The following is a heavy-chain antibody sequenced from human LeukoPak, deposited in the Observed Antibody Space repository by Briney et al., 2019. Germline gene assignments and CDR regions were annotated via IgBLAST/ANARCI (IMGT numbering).Heavy chain of an antibody. D-gene: IGHD2-2*02. CDR3: AKEYCSTTSCYTDY. V-gene: IGHV3-23*01. CDR2: IIGNGGST. CDR1: GCTFSSYA. J-gene: IGHJ4*02. Sequence: PGGSLRLSCAASGCTFSSYAMSWVRQAPGKGLEWVSAIIGNGGSTYYADSVKGRFTISRDNSKDTLYLQMNSLRAEDTAVYYCAKEYCSTTSCYTDYWGQGTLVTVSS.